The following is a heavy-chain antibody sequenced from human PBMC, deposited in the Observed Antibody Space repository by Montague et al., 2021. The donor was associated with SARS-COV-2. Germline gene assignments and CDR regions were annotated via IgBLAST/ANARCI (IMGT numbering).Heavy chain of an antibody. CDR1: SGSFSDYY. Sequence: SETLSLTCAVYSGSFSDYYWTWIRQPPGKGLEWIGEINHTGSATYNPSLKSRVTLSVYTSKNQFSLKLRSVTAADTAVYYCARVSISYDPDDASYGMDVWGQGTTVTVSS. CDR3: ARVSISYDPDDASYGMDV. V-gene: IGHV4-34*01. D-gene: IGHD1-1*01. J-gene: IGHJ6*02. CDR2: INHTGSA.